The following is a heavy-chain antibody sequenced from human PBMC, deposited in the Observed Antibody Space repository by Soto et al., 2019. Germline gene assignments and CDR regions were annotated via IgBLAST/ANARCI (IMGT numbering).Heavy chain of an antibody. D-gene: IGHD2-15*01. CDR1: GGTFSDFT. Sequence: QVQLVQSGSEVKKPGSSVKVSCKASGGTFSDFTLSWLRQAPGRGLEWMGGIIPMMGATNNAQKLKGRLTILADKSTGTVYMELYSLRSDDTAVYYCVRYWSAGTLYGAFDIWGQGTEVTVSP. CDR3: VRYWSAGTLYGAFDI. J-gene: IGHJ3*02. CDR2: IIPMMGAT. V-gene: IGHV1-69*06.